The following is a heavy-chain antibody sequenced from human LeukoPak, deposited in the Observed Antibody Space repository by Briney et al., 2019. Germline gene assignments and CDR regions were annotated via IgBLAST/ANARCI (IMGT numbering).Heavy chain of an antibody. V-gene: IGHV1-18*01. CDR1: GYTFTSYG. D-gene: IGHD4-11*01. Sequence: GASVKVSCKASGYTFTSYGISWVRQAPGQGLEWMGGISAYNGNTNYAQKLQGRVTMTTDTSTSTAYMELRSLRSDDTAVYYCARDPTLYSNYGFDPWGQGTLVTVSS. CDR2: ISAYNGNT. CDR3: ARDPTLYSNYGFDP. J-gene: IGHJ5*02.